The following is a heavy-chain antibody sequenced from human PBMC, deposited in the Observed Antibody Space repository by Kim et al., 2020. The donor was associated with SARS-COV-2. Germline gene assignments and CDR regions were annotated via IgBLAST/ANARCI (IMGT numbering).Heavy chain of an antibody. D-gene: IGHD2-15*01. CDR2: ISDSAART. Sequence: GGSLRLSCATSGFTFSSYAMTWVRQSPGKGLEWVSFISDSAARTYYADSVKGRFTISRDNSRDTRYLQMDSLRVEDTALYYCAKGRDKTKYGMDVWGQGPTVTVSS. J-gene: IGHJ6*02. CDR1: GFTFSSYA. V-gene: IGHV3-23*01. CDR3: AKGRDKTKYGMDV.